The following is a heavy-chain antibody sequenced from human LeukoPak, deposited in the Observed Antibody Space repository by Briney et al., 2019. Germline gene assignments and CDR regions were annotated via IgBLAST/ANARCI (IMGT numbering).Heavy chain of an antibody. CDR2: IYPGDSDT. D-gene: IGHD2-2*01. J-gene: IGHJ5*02. Sequence: GGSLRLSCKGSGYSFTSYWIGWVRQMPGKGLEWMGIIYPGDSDTRYSPSFQGQVTISADKSISTAYLQWSSLKASHTAMYYCARLVPIVVVPAADNWFDPWGQGTLVTVSS. CDR3: ARLVPIVVVPAADNWFDP. CDR1: GYSFTSYW. V-gene: IGHV5-51*01.